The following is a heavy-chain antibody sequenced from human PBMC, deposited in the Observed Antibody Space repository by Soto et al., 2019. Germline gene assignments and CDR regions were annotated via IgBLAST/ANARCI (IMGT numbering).Heavy chain of an antibody. V-gene: IGHV3-73*01. CDR3: IRGGSPYYYDY. Sequence: EVQLVESGGGLVQPGGSLKLSCAASGFIFSGSAVHWVRQASGKGLEWVGRILSKAGNYATAYPASMKGRFTISRDDSENTAFLKMNSLKTEYPAVYYCIRGGSPYYYDYWGQGTLVAVSS. CDR2: ILSKAGNYAT. CDR1: GFIFSGSA. J-gene: IGHJ4*02.